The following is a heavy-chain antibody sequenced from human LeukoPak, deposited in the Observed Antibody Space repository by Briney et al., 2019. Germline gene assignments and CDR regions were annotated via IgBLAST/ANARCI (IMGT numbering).Heavy chain of an antibody. V-gene: IGHV4-34*01. D-gene: IGHD2-15*01. J-gene: IGHJ6*02. Sequence: PSETLSLTCAVYGGSFSGYYWSWIRQPPGKGLEWIGEINHSGSTNYNPSLKSRVTISVDTSKSQFSLKLSSVTAADTAVYYCARGSSICSGGSCYSRVYYYYGMDVWGQGTTVTVSS. CDR3: ARGSSICSGGSCYSRVYYYYGMDV. CDR2: INHSGST. CDR1: GGSFSGYY.